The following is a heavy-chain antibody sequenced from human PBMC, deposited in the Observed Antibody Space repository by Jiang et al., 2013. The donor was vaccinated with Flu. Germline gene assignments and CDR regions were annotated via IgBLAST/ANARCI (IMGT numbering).Heavy chain of an antibody. CDR3: ARIQDSSVRYFQH. D-gene: IGHD3-22*01. V-gene: IGHV5-51*01. CDR2: IYPGDSDT. J-gene: IGHJ1*01. CDR1: GYSFTSYW. Sequence: SGYSFTSYWIGWVRQMPGKGLEWMGIIYPGDSDTRYSPSFQGQVTISADKSISTAYLQWSSLKASDTAMYYCARIQDSSVRYFQHWGQGTLVTVSS.